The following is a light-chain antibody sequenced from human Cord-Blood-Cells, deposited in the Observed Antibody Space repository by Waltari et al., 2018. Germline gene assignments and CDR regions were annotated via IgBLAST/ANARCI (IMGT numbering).Light chain of an antibody. CDR2: DAS. CDR3: QQYDNLPLT. V-gene: IGKV1-33*01. Sequence: DIQMTQSPSSLSASVGDRVTITCQPSQDISNYLNWYQQKPGKAPKLLIYDASNLETGVPSRFSGSGSWTDFTFTISSLQPEDIATYYCQQYDNLPLTFGGGTKVEIK. J-gene: IGKJ4*01. CDR1: QDISNY.